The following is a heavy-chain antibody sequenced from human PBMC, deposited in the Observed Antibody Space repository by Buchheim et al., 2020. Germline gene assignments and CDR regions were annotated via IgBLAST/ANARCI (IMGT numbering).Heavy chain of an antibody. CDR3: ARLRDYYYPMDV. V-gene: IGHV5-51*03. Sequence: EVQLVQSGAEVKKPGESLKISCQGSAYTFASYWIAWMRQMPGQGLEWMGILFLVDSDTRYSPSFQGQVTTSTAKSFRSAYPQWSSLKASDTAMYYCARLRDYYYPMDVWGHGTT. J-gene: IGHJ6*02. CDR2: LFLVDSDT. CDR1: AYTFASYW.